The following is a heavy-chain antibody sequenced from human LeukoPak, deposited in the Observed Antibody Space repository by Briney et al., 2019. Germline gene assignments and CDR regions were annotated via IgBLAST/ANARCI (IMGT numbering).Heavy chain of an antibody. D-gene: IGHD2-15*01. J-gene: IGHJ5*02. CDR3: ARVYCSGGSCPGHNWFDP. CDR2: FHPEDGET. V-gene: IGHV1-24*01. CDR1: GYTVTELS. Sequence: ASVKVSCKVSGYTVTELSMHWVRQSPGKGLEWMGGFHPEDGETIYAQKFQGRVTMTEDTSTDTAYMELSRLRSDDTAVYYCARVYCSGGSCPGHNWFDPWGQGTLVTVSS.